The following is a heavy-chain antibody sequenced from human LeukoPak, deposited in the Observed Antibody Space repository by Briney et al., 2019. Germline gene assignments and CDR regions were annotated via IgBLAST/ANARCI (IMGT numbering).Heavy chain of an antibody. Sequence: KAGGSLRLSCAASGFTFSNYAMNWVRQVPGKGLEWVSSISGSGGTTYYADSVKGRFTISRDNSRSTLYLQMNSLRAEDTARYYCATLDSTKSVFWGRGTAVTVSS. CDR1: GFTFSNYA. CDR2: ISGSGGTT. D-gene: IGHD2-2*01. J-gene: IGHJ1*01. V-gene: IGHV3-23*01. CDR3: ATLDSTKSVF.